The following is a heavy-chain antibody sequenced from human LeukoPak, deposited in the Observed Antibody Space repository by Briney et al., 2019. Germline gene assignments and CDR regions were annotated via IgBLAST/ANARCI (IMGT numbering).Heavy chain of an antibody. V-gene: IGHV4-39*01. J-gene: IGHJ4*02. CDR1: GGSSISSSYY. Sequence: SETLSLTCSVSGGSSISSSYYWGWIRQPQGKGREWIASIHYSGSTEYNPSLKSRVTISVDTSKNQFSLKVKFVTAADTAVYYCARLAYCYSTSCYPNYWGQGALVTVSS. CDR2: IHYSGST. CDR3: ARLAYCYSTSCYPNY. D-gene: IGHD2-2*01.